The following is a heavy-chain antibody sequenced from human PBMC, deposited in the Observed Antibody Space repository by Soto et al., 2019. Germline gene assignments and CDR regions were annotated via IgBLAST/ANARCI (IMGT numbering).Heavy chain of an antibody. CDR2: IYYSGST. Sequence: SETLSLTCTVSGGSISSYYWSWIRQPPGKGLEWIGYIYYSGSTNYNPSLKSRVTISVDTSKNQFSLKLSSVTAADTAVYYCARFYDSSGDAFDIWGQGTMVTVSS. CDR3: ARFYDSSGDAFDI. J-gene: IGHJ3*02. CDR1: GGSISSYY. V-gene: IGHV4-59*01. D-gene: IGHD3-22*01.